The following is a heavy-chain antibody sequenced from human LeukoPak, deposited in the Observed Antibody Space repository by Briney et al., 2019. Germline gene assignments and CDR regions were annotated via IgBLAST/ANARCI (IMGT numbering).Heavy chain of an antibody. V-gene: IGHV3-23*01. J-gene: IGHJ5*02. CDR3: AKNNTPQGHWFDP. CDR2: ISGSGGST. CDR1: GFTFSSYA. D-gene: IGHD1-14*01. Sequence: GGSLRLSCAVSGFTFSSYAMSWVRQAPGKGLEWVSAISGSGGSTYYADSVKGRFTISRDNFKNMLYLQMNSLRAEDTALYYCAKNNTPQGHWFDPWGQGTLVTVSS.